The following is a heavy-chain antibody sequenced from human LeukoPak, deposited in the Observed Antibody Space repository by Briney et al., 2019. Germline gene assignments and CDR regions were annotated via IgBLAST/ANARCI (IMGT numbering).Heavy chain of an antibody. V-gene: IGHV3-23*01. J-gene: IGHJ5*02. CDR2: ISGSGGST. CDR3: AKCLSQWLVLGWFDP. D-gene: IGHD6-19*01. CDR1: GLTFSSYS. Sequence: SGGSLRLSCAASGLTFSSYSMNWVRQAPGKGLEWVSAISGSGGSTYYADSVKGRFTISRDNSKDTLYLQMNSLRAEDTAVYYCAKCLSQWLVLGWFDPWGQGTLVTVSS.